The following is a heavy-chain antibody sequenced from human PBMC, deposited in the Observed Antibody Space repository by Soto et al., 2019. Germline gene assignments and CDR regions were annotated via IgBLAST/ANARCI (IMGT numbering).Heavy chain of an antibody. D-gene: IGHD2-8*02. CDR3: ARDKITGLFDY. Sequence: SETLSLTCAVYGRSFSGYYWTWIRQPPGSGLEWIGEINHSGSTNYNPSLKSRVTISVDTSKNQFSLKLTSVTAADTAVYYCARDKITGLFDYWGQGTLVT. CDR1: GRSFSGYY. J-gene: IGHJ4*02. CDR2: INHSGST. V-gene: IGHV4-34*01.